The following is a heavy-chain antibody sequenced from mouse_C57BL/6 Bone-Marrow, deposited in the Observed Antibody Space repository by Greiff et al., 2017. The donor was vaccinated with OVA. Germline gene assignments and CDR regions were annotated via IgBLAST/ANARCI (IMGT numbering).Heavy chain of an antibody. CDR2: ISYDGSN. V-gene: IGHV3-6*01. D-gene: IGHD1-1*01. J-gene: IGHJ4*01. CDR3: AREGLLLRAMDY. CDR1: GYSITSGYY. Sequence: EVQLMESGPGLVKPSQSLSLTCSVTGYSITSGYYWNWIRQFPGNKLEWMGYISYDGSNNYNPSLKNRISITRDTSKNQFFLKLNSVTTEDTATYYCAREGLLLRAMDYWGQGTSVTVSS.